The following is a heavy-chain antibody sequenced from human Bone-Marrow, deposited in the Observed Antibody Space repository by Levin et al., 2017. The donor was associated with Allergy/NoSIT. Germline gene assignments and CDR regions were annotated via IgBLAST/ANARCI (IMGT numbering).Heavy chain of an antibody. CDR3: ARGYYDSSGYGDGGYFDY. CDR1: GGSFSGYY. V-gene: IGHV4-34*01. Sequence: AGGSLRLSCAVYGGSFSGYYWSWIRQPPGKGLEWIGEINHSGSTNYNPSLKSRVTISVDTSKNQFSLKLSSVTAADTAVYYCARGYYDSSGYGDGGYFDYWGQGTLVTVSS. D-gene: IGHD3-22*01. J-gene: IGHJ4*02. CDR2: INHSGST.